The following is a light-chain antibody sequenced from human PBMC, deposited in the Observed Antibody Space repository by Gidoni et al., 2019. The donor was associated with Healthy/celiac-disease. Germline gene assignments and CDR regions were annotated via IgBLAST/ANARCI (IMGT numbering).Light chain of an antibody. J-gene: IGLJ2*01. Sequence: SYELTQPPSVSVSPGRTASITCSGDKLGDKYACWYQQKPGQSPVLVIYQDSKRPSGIPERFSGSNSGNTATLTISGTQAMDEADYYCQAWDSSTVVFGGGTKLTV. CDR3: QAWDSSTVV. CDR2: QDS. CDR1: KLGDKY. V-gene: IGLV3-1*01.